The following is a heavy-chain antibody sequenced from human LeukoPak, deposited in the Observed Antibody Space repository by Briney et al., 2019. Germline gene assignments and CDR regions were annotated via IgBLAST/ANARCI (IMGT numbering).Heavy chain of an antibody. D-gene: IGHD2-8*01. CDR1: GGTFSSYA. CDR2: IIPILGIA. Sequence: GASVKVTCKASGGTFSSYAISWVRQAPGQGLEWMGRIIPILGIANYAQKFQGRVTITADKSTSTAYMELSSLRSEDTAVYYCARAPVPNVNWFDPWGQGTLVTVSS. J-gene: IGHJ5*02. CDR3: ARAPVPNVNWFDP. V-gene: IGHV1-69*04.